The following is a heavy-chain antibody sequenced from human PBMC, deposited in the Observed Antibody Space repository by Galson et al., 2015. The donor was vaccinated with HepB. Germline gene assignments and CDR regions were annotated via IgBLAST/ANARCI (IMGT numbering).Heavy chain of an antibody. CDR2: IKQDGSEK. CDR3: ARGQVPAAVYFDY. Sequence: SLRLSCAASGFTFSSFWMTWVRQAPGTGLEWVANIKQDGSEKYYVDSVKGRFTISRDHAKNSLYLQMNSLRAEDSAVYYCARGQVPAAVYFDYWGQGTLVTVSS. CDR1: GFTFSSFW. J-gene: IGHJ4*02. V-gene: IGHV3-7*03. D-gene: IGHD2-2*01.